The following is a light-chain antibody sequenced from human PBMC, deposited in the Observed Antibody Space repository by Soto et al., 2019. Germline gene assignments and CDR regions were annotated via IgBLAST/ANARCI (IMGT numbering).Light chain of an antibody. CDR2: DVS. J-gene: IGLJ1*01. Sequence: QSVLTQPASVSGSPGQSIAISCTGVRTDVADGYDYVSWYQQHPGQAPQLIIYDVSNRPSGVSDRFSGSKSGNTASLTISGPQAEDEGEFDCTSYTSSTPFFLLGSGT. V-gene: IGLV2-14*03. CDR3: TSYTSSTPFFL. CDR1: RTDVADGYDY.